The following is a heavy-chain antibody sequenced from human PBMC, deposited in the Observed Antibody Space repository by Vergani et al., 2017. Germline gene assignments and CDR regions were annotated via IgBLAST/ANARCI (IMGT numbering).Heavy chain of an antibody. CDR2: IVVGSGNT. J-gene: IGHJ6*02. CDR3: AADGKMIAAAGTGEWNYYGMDV. D-gene: IGHD6-13*01. V-gene: IGHV1-58*02. CDR1: GFTFTSSA. Sequence: QMQLVQSGPEVKKPGTSVKVSCKASGFTFTSSAMQWVRQARGQRLEWIGWIVVGSGNTNYAQKFQERVTITRDMSTSTAYMELSSLRSEETAVYYCAADGKMIAAAGTGEWNYYGMDVWGQETTVTVSS.